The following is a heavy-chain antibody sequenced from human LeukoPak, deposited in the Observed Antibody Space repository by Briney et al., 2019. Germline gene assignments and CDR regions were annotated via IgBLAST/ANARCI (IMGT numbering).Heavy chain of an antibody. CDR1: GYIFTDYW. Sequence: GESLKISCKASGYIFTDYWITWVRQRPGKGLEWMGILYPGDSDTRYSPSFQGQVTISADKSISTAYLQWSSLKASDTAMYYCARHLGSGWSPFDYWGQGTLVTVSS. CDR3: ARHLGSGWSPFDY. CDR2: LYPGDSDT. V-gene: IGHV5-51*01. J-gene: IGHJ4*02. D-gene: IGHD6-19*01.